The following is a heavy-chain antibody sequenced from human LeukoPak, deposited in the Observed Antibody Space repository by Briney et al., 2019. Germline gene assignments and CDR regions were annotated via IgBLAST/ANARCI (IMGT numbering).Heavy chain of an antibody. J-gene: IGHJ4*02. V-gene: IGHV1-18*01. CDR3: ARDRYYDILTGYYPFDY. Sequence: ASVKVSCKPSGYMFNSHGITWVRQAPGQGLEWMGWISTYKGNTKYAEKFQGRVTITTDTSTTTAYMELRSLRSDDTAVYYCARDRYYDILTGYYPFDYWGQGTLVTVSS. CDR2: ISTYKGNT. D-gene: IGHD3-9*01. CDR1: GYMFNSHG.